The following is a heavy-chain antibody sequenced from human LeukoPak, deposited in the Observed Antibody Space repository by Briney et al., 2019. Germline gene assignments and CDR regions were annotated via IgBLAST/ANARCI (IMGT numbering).Heavy chain of an antibody. J-gene: IGHJ3*02. V-gene: IGHV1-2*02. Sequence: WASVKVSCKASGYTFTDYYIHWVRQAPGQGLEWLGWINPNSGGTKYAQKFQGRATMTRDPSISTAYMELSRLKSDDTAVYYCARPQLLSPFDIWGQGTMVTVSS. CDR1: GYTFTDYY. CDR2: INPNSGGT. D-gene: IGHD2-2*01. CDR3: ARPQLLSPFDI.